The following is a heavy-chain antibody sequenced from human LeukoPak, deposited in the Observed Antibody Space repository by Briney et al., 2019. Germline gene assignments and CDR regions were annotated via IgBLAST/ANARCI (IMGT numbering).Heavy chain of an antibody. V-gene: IGHV4-59*12. CDR3: ARLVLLWFGELSQAFDY. CDR1: GDSINNYY. D-gene: IGHD3-10*01. Sequence: PSETLSLTCTVSGDSINNYYWNWIRQPPGKGLEWIGYIDHTGSTNYNPSLKSRVTISVDTSKNQFSLKLSSVTAADTAVCYCARLVLLWFGELSQAFDYWGQGTLVTVSS. CDR2: IDHTGST. J-gene: IGHJ4*02.